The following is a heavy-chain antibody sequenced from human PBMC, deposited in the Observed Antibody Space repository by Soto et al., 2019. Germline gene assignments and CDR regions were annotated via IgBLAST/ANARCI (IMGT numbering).Heavy chain of an antibody. J-gene: IGHJ6*03. CDR2: IIPILGIA. CDR3: ARVVRAASSYYYMDV. Sequence: GASVKVSCKASGGTFSSYTMSWVRQAPGQGLEWMGRIIPILGIANYAQKFQGRVTITADKSTSTAYMELSSLRSEDTAVYYFARVVRAASSYYYMDVWGKGTTLTVSS. D-gene: IGHD2-2*01. V-gene: IGHV1-69*02. CDR1: GGTFSSYT.